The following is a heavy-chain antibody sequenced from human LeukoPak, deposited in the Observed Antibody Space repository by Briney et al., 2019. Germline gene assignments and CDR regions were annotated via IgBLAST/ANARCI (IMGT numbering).Heavy chain of an antibody. Sequence: PGRSLRLSCAASGFTFSSYAMSWVRQAPGKGLEWVSAISGSGGSTYYADSVKGRFTISRDNSKNTLYLQMNSLRAEDTAVYYCAKDLHYYDSSGPTGGDAFDIWGQGTMVTVSS. V-gene: IGHV3-23*01. D-gene: IGHD3-22*01. CDR1: GFTFSSYA. CDR2: ISGSGGST. CDR3: AKDLHYYDSSGPTGGDAFDI. J-gene: IGHJ3*02.